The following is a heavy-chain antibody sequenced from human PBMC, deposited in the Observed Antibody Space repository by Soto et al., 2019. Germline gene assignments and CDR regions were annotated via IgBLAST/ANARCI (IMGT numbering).Heavy chain of an antibody. CDR2: INPSGGSA. Sequence: QVQLVQSGAEVKKPGASVKVSCKASGYTFTSYYMHWVRQAPGQGLEWMGIINPSGGSASYAQKFQGRVTITRDTSTSTVYMELSSLRSEDTAVYYCARVLYCSGGSCYPPVSDYWGQGTLVTVSS. V-gene: IGHV1-46*01. CDR1: GYTFTSYY. D-gene: IGHD2-15*01. CDR3: ARVLYCSGGSCYPPVSDY. J-gene: IGHJ4*02.